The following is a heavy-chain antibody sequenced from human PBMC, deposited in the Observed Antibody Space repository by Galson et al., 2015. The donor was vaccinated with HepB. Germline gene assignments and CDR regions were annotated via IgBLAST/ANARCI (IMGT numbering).Heavy chain of an antibody. CDR2: IVVGSGNT. J-gene: IGHJ4*02. V-gene: IGHV1-58*01. CDR3: AARSGCSSTSCMFDY. Sequence: SVKVSCKASGFTFTSSAVQWVRQARGQRLEWIGWIVVGSGNTNYAQKFQERVTITRDVSTSTAYMELSSLRSEDTAVYYCAARSGCSSTSCMFDYWGQGTLVTVSS. CDR1: GFTFTSSA. D-gene: IGHD2-2*01.